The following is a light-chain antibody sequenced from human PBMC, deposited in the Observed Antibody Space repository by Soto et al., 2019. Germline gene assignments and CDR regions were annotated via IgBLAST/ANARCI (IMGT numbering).Light chain of an antibody. Sequence: EIRMTQSPSSLSASVGDSFTITGGASQSITTWLAWYQQRPGKAPKLLIYDVSSLQSGVPSRFSGSGSGTEFTLTISSLQPDDFATYYCQQYNSYSITFGQGTRLEI. CDR2: DVS. CDR1: QSITTW. V-gene: IGKV1-5*01. CDR3: QQYNSYSIT. J-gene: IGKJ5*01.